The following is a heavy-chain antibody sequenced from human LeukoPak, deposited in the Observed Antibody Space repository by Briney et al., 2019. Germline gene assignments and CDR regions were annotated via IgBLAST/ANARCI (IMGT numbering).Heavy chain of an antibody. J-gene: IGHJ4*02. CDR1: GYTFTSYD. V-gene: IGHV3-23*01. Sequence: ASVKVSCKASGYTFTSYDINWVRQAPGKGLEWVSAIGGSGISTYYADSVKGRFTISRDDSKNTLYLQMSSLRAEDTAVYYCAKTEEGAVVIIAAFDYWGQGTLVTVSS. CDR2: IGGSGIST. D-gene: IGHD2-15*01. CDR3: AKTEEGAVVIIAAFDY.